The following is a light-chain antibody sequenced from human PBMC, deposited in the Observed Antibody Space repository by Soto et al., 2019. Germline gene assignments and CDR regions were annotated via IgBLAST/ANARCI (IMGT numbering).Light chain of an antibody. CDR2: AAS. CDR1: DNIAKY. V-gene: IGKV1-39*01. Sequence: IQTTQSPSSLSASVGDRVTITCRTSDNIAKYLNWYQQKPGQVPKVLIVAASRLQSGVPTRFSGSGSGTEFTLTISNLQPEDFATYYCQESYSATPWTFGQGTKVEV. J-gene: IGKJ1*01. CDR3: QESYSATPWT.